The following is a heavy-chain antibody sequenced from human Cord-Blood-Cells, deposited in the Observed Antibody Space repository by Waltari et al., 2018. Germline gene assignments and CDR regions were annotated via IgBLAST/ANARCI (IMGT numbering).Heavy chain of an antibody. V-gene: IGHV1-69*01. CDR3: AGSIAAAGKRFPRQH. Sequence: QVQLVQSGAEVKKPGSSVKVSCKASGGTFSSYAISWVRQAPGQGLEWMGGIIPIFGTANDAQKYQGRVTITADESTSTAYMELSSLRSEDTAVHYCAGSIAAAGKRFPRQHWGQGTLVTVSS. CDR2: IIPIFGTA. CDR1: GGTFSSYA. D-gene: IGHD6-13*01. J-gene: IGHJ1*01.